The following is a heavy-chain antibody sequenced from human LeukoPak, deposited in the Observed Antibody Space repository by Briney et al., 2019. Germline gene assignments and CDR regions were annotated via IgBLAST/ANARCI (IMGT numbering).Heavy chain of an antibody. V-gene: IGHV3-33*06. D-gene: IGHD3-22*01. CDR3: AKDGNYDSSGYYFDY. CDR1: GFTFSSYG. Sequence: PGRSLRLSCAASGFTFSSYGMHWVRQAPGKGLEWVAVIWYDGSDEYYADSVKGRFTISRDNSKITLYLQMSSLRAEDTAVYYCAKDGNYDSSGYYFDYWGQGVLVTVSS. J-gene: IGHJ4*02. CDR2: IWYDGSDE.